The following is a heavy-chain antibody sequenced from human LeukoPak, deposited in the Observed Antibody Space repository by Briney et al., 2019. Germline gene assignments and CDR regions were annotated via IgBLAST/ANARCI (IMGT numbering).Heavy chain of an antibody. CDR3: ARDLPRSARIAVAGHL. CDR1: GYTFTGYY. J-gene: IGHJ4*02. CDR2: INPNTGGT. D-gene: IGHD6-19*01. V-gene: IGHV1-2*02. Sequence: ASVKVSCKASGYTFTGYYMHWVRQAPGQGLEWMGWINPNTGGTKYAQKFQGRVTMTTDTSTSTAYMELRSLRSDDTAVYYCARDLPRSARIAVAGHLWGQGTLVTVSS.